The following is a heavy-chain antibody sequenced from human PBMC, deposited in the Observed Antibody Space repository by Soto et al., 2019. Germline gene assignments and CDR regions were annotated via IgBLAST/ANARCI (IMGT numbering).Heavy chain of an antibody. CDR3: ARGRYYGSGSYYTDAFDI. Sequence: XSVKVSCKASVYTFTCYYMHWVRQAPGQGLEWMGWINPDSGGTNYAQKFQGWVTMTRDTSISTAYMELSRLRSDDTAVYYCARGRYYGSGSYYTDAFDIWGQGTTVTV. D-gene: IGHD3-10*01. CDR1: VYTFTCYY. J-gene: IGHJ3*02. V-gene: IGHV1-2*04. CDR2: INPDSGGT.